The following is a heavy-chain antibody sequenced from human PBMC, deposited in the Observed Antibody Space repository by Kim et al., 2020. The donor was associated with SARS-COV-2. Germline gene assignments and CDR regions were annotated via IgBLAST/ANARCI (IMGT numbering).Heavy chain of an antibody. J-gene: IGHJ5*02. V-gene: IGHV1-8*01. D-gene: IGHD1-26*01. CDR1: GYTFTSYD. CDR3: ARGRERWPQGFDP. Sequence: ASVKVSCKASGYTFTSYDINWVRQATGQGLEWMGWMNPNIGNADYAQKFQGRVTMTRNTSISTAYMELSSLRSEDTAVYYCARGRERWPQGFDPWGQGTLVTVSS. CDR2: MNPNIGNA.